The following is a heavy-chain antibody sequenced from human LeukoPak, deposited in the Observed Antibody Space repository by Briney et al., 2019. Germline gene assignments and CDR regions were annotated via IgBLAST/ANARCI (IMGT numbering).Heavy chain of an antibody. Sequence: ASVKVSCKASGYTFTSYYMHWVRQAPGQGLEWMGIINPSGGSTSYAQKFQGRVTMTRDMSTSTVYMELSSLRSEDTAVYYCARGFLPPGAGATYYYDSSGYLADAFDIWGQGTMVTVSS. D-gene: IGHD3-22*01. CDR1: GYTFTSYY. V-gene: IGHV1-46*01. J-gene: IGHJ3*02. CDR2: INPSGGST. CDR3: ARGFLPPGAGATYYYDSSGYLADAFDI.